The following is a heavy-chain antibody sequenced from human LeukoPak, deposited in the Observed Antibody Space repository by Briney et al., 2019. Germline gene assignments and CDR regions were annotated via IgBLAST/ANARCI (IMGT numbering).Heavy chain of an antibody. Sequence: SEALSLTCTVSGGSISSYYWSWIRQPPGKGLEWIGYIYYSGSTNYNPSLKSRVTISVDTSKNQFSLKLSSVTAADTAVYYCARLYRATDAFDIWGQGTMVTVSS. CDR3: ARLYRATDAFDI. CDR1: GGSISSYY. D-gene: IGHD1-26*01. CDR2: IYYSGST. V-gene: IGHV4-59*08. J-gene: IGHJ3*02.